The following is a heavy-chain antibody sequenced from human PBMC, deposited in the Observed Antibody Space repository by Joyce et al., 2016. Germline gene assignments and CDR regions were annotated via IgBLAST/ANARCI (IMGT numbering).Heavy chain of an antibody. CDR1: GDTFSDFY. CDR3: ARIRSRTSAFDY. Sequence: QVQLVQSGAEVKRPGASVKVSCKASGDTFSDFYIHWVRHAPGQGLEGMGWINPDAGGTKSAQTFQGRVTMTGDMSIRTAYMELNRLRSDDTAVYYCARIRSRTSAFDYWGQGTLVTVSS. J-gene: IGHJ4*02. D-gene: IGHD2-2*01. CDR2: INPDAGGT. V-gene: IGHV1-2*02.